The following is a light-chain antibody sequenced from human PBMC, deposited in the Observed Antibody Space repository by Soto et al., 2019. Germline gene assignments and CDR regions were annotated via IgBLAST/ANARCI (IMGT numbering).Light chain of an antibody. CDR3: QQYNNWPPT. J-gene: IGKJ4*01. CDR1: QSVSSN. CDR2: GAS. V-gene: IGKV3-15*01. Sequence: EIVMTQSPATLSVSPGERATLSCRASQSVSSNLAWYQQKPDQAPRLLIYGASTRDTGIPARFSGSGSGTEFTLNISSLQSEDFAVYYCQQYNNWPPTCGGGTKVEIK.